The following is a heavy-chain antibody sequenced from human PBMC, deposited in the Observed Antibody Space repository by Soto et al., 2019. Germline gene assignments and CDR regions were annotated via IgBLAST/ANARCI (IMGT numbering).Heavy chain of an antibody. CDR1: GFTFTNSA. CDR3: AADSWYSGSWRVAFDI. V-gene: IGHV1-58*01. J-gene: IGHJ3*02. CDR2: IVVGSGNT. Sequence: SVKVSCKASGFTFTNSAVRRVRQARAQGLEWIGWIVVGSGNTNYAQKFQERVTITRDMSTSTAYMELSSLRSEDTAVYYCAADSWYSGSWRVAFDIWGQGTMVTVSS. D-gene: IGHD1-26*01.